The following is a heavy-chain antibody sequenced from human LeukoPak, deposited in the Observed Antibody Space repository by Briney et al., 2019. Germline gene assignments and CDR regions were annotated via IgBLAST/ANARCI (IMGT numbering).Heavy chain of an antibody. CDR2: TYYRSKWYN. J-gene: IGHJ4*02. CDR3: ARGVGGSPSQYHLDD. D-gene: IGHD4-11*01. CDR1: GDSVSSNSAA. V-gene: IGHV6-1*01. Sequence: SQTLSLTCAISGDSVSSNSAAWNWIRQSPSRSLEWLGRTYYRSKWYNESAASVKSRTSVNADTSKNQFSLQLTSVTPEDTAVYYCARGVGGSPSQYHLDDWGQGTLVTVSS.